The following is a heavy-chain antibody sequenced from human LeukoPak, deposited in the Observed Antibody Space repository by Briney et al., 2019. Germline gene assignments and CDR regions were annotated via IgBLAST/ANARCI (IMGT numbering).Heavy chain of an antibody. J-gene: IGHJ4*02. CDR2: INHSGST. CDR1: GGSFSGYY. D-gene: IGHD1-26*01. V-gene: IGHV4-34*01. Sequence: SETLSLTCAVYGGSFSGYYWSWLRQPPGKGLEWIGEINHSGSTNYNPSLKSRVTISVDTSKNQFSLKLSSVTAADTAVYYCARGRGVVNPIVTTYYFDYWGQGTLVTVSS. CDR3: ARGRGVVNPIVTTYYFDY.